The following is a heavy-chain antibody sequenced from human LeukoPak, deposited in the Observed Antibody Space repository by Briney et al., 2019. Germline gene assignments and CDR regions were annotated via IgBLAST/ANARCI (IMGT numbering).Heavy chain of an antibody. V-gene: IGHV4-59*01. CDR3: ARAGYSSGWRLIDY. CDR2: IYYSWST. J-gene: IGHJ4*02. D-gene: IGHD6-19*01. Sequence: SETLSLTCTVSGGSISSYYWSWIRQPPGKGLEWIGYIYYSWSTNYNPSLKSRVTISVDTSKNQFSLKLSSVTAADTAVYYCARAGYSSGWRLIDYWGQGTLVTVSS. CDR1: GGSISSYY.